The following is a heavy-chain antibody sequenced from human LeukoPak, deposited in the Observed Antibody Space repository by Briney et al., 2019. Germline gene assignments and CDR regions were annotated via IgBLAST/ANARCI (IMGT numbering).Heavy chain of an antibody. J-gene: IGHJ4*02. CDR3: ARGYDYGDYVGDFDY. V-gene: IGHV1-18*01. D-gene: IGHD4-17*01. CDR1: GGTFSSYA. CDR2: ITTYNGNT. Sequence: ASVKVSCKASGGTFSSYAISWVRQAPGQGLECMGWITTYNGNTKYAQKLQGRVTMTTDTSTSTVYMDLRGLRSDDTAVYYCARGYDYGDYVGDFDYWGQGTLVTVSS.